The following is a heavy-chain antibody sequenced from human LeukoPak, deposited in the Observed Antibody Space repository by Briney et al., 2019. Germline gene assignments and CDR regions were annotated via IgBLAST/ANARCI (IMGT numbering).Heavy chain of an antibody. Sequence: SETLSLTCTVSGGSISSYYWSWIRQPAGKGLEWIGRIYTSGSTDYNPSLKSRVTMSVDTSKNQFSLKLSSVTAADTAVYYCARENLSGYEPRIDYWGQGTLVTVSS. CDR1: GGSISSYY. D-gene: IGHD5-12*01. J-gene: IGHJ4*02. CDR3: ARENLSGYEPRIDY. V-gene: IGHV4-4*07. CDR2: IYTSGST.